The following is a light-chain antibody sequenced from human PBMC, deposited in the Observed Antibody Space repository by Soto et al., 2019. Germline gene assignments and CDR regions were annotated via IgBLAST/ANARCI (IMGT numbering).Light chain of an antibody. CDR1: QSISTW. CDR3: QQYKSYST. J-gene: IGKJ1*01. V-gene: IGKV1-5*01. CDR2: DDS. Sequence: DIQMTQSPSTLSASVGDRVTITCRASQSISTWLAWYQQKPGKDPKLLIYDDSSLESGVPSRFSGSVSGTEFTLTISSLQPDDFATYYCQQYKSYSTFGQGTKVDIK.